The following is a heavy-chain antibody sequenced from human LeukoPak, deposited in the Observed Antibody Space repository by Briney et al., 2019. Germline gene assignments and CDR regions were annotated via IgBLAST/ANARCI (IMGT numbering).Heavy chain of an antibody. CDR3: AKGRAPYSGSYHGMDV. Sequence: PGGSLRVSCAASGFTFSSYGMHWVRQAPGRGLEWVAVISYDGSDKYYADSVKGRFTMSRENAKNTLFLQMNSLRVEDTAIYYCAKGRAPYSGSYHGMDVWGQGTTVTVSS. J-gene: IGHJ6*02. V-gene: IGHV3-30*18. CDR1: GFTFSSYG. D-gene: IGHD1-26*01. CDR2: ISYDGSDK.